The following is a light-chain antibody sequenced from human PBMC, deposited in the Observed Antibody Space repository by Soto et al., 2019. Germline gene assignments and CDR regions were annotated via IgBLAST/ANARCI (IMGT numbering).Light chain of an antibody. CDR3: SSYTCSSSPYV. Sequence: QSALTQPASVSGSPGQSITISCTGTSSDVGAYNYVSWYQQHPGKAPKLMIHEVSKRPSGVSNRFSGSKSGNTASLTISGLQAEDEADYYCSSYTCSSSPYVFGTGTKLTVL. J-gene: IGLJ1*01. V-gene: IGLV2-14*01. CDR2: EVS. CDR1: SSDVGAYNY.